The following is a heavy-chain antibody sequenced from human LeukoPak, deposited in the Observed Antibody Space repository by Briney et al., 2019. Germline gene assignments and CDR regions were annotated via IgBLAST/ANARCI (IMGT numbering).Heavy chain of an antibody. D-gene: IGHD4/OR15-4a*01. V-gene: IGHV4-59*12. CDR3: ARDANLNQGLGLSADAFDI. Sequence: SETLSLTCTVSGGSINIFYWNWIRQPPGKGLEWIGSVYHSGSTNYNPSLKSRVTISVDTSKNQFSLKLSSVTAADTAVYYCARDANLNQGLGLSADAFDIWGQGTMVTVSS. CDR2: VYHSGST. J-gene: IGHJ3*02. CDR1: GGSINIFY.